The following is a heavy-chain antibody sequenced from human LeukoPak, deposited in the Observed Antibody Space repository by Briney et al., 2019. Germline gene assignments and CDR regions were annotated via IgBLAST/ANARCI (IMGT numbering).Heavy chain of an antibody. Sequence: GGSLRLSCAASGFTSSSYEMNWVRQAPGKGLEWVSYISSSGSTIYYADSVKGRFTISRDNAKNSLYLQMNSLRAEDTAVYYCARDSSWDFDYWGQGTLVTVSS. D-gene: IGHD7-27*01. CDR1: GFTSSSYE. V-gene: IGHV3-48*03. CDR3: ARDSSWDFDY. CDR2: ISSSGSTI. J-gene: IGHJ4*02.